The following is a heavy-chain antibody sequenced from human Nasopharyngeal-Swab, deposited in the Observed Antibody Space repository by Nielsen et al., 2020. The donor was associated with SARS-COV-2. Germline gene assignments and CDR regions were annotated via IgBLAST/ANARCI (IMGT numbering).Heavy chain of an antibody. CDR2: ISGSDHTT. Sequence: SLKISCAASGFTFRSYALSWVRQAPGKGLEWVSVISGSDHTTYYADSVKGRFTITRDNSKNTVNLQMNSLRVEDTAIYYCAKDRDSGDDSDDYYHYYGMDVWGQGTTVTVFS. V-gene: IGHV3-23*01. CDR1: GFTFRSYA. D-gene: IGHD5-12*01. CDR3: AKDRDSGDDSDDYYHYYGMDV. J-gene: IGHJ6*02.